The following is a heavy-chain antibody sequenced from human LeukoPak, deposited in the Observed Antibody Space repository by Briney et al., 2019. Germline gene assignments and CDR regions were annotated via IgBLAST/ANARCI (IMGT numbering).Heavy chain of an antibody. CDR1: GFTFSSYS. J-gene: IGHJ4*02. CDR2: ISSSSSTI. CDR3: ARDSITIFGVVLGIFDY. D-gene: IGHD3-3*01. V-gene: IGHV3-48*01. Sequence: PGGSLRLSCAASGFTFSSYSMNWVRQAPGKGLEWVSYISSSSSTIYYADSVKGRFTISRDNAKNSLYLQMNSLRAEDTAVHYCARDSITIFGVVLGIFDYWGQGILVTVSS.